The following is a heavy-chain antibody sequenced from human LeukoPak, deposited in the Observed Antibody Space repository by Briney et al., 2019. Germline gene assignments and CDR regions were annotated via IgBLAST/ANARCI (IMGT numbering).Heavy chain of an antibody. D-gene: IGHD3-16*01. V-gene: IGHV4-34*01. CDR2: INHSGST. J-gene: IGHJ4*02. Sequence: SETLSLTCAVYGGSFSGYYWSWIRQPPGKGLEWIGEINHSGSTNYNPSLKSRVTISVDTSKNQFSLKLSSVTAADTAVYYCVRRSPITFGGALYWGQGTLVTVSS. CDR3: VRRSPITFGGALY. CDR1: GGSFSGYY.